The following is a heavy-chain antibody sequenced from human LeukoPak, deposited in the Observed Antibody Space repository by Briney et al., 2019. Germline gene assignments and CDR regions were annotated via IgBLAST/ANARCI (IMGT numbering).Heavy chain of an antibody. CDR1: GGSFSGYY. CDR2: INHSGST. V-gene: IGHV4-34*01. D-gene: IGHD4-17*01. Sequence: SETLSLTCAVYGGSFSGYYWSWLRQPPGKGLEWIGEINHSGSTNYNPSLKSRVTISVDTSKNQFSLKLSSVTAADTAVYYCARDAWSTTTVRGWYFDLWGRGTLVTVSS. J-gene: IGHJ2*01. CDR3: ARDAWSTTTVRGWYFDL.